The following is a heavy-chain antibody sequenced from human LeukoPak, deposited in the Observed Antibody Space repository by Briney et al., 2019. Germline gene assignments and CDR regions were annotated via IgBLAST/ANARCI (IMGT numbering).Heavy chain of an antibody. CDR1: GGSFRGYY. J-gene: IGHJ4*02. CDR2: INNSGST. Sequence: SETLSLTCAVYGGSFRGYYWSWIRQPPGKGLEWTGEINNSGSTNYNPSLKSRVTISVDTSKNQFSLKLSSVTAADTAVYYCARGVVIAPQTFDYWGQGTLVTVSS. D-gene: IGHD2-21*01. CDR3: ARGVVIAPQTFDY. V-gene: IGHV4-34*01.